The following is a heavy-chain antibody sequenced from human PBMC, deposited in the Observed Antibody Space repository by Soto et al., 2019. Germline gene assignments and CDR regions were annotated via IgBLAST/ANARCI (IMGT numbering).Heavy chain of an antibody. CDR2: IWYDESNK. CDR1: GFPLSSYG. V-gene: IGHV3-33*01. D-gene: IGHD4-17*01. Sequence: QVQLVESGGGVVQPGRSLILSCDASGFPLSSYGMHWVGRAPGKGLEWVAVIWYDESNKYYADSVKGRFTIYRYNSKNTLYLQMNSLRAEDTAVYYCARDNGYGGIYYFDYWGQGTLVTVSS. CDR3: ARDNGYGGIYYFDY. J-gene: IGHJ4*02.